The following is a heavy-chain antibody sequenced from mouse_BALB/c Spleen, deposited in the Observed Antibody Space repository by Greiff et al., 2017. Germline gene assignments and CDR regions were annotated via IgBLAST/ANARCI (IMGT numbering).Heavy chain of an antibody. V-gene: IGHV1-5*01. CDR1: GYTFTSYW. Sequence: EVQLQQSGTVLARPGASVKMSCKASGYTFTSYWMHWVKQRPGQGLEWIGAIYPGNSDTSYNQKFKGKAKLTAVTSTTTAYMELSSLTNEDSAVYYCTREHYYGSSYGRDYWGQGTTLTVSS. CDR2: IYPGNSDT. CDR3: TREHYYGSSYGRDY. J-gene: IGHJ2*01. D-gene: IGHD1-1*01.